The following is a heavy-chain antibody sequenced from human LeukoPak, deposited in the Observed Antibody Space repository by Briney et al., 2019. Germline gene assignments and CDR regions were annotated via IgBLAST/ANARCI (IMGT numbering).Heavy chain of an antibody. CDR2: IIPIFGTA. Sequence: SEKVSCKASGYTFTSYGISWVRQAPGQGLEWMGGIIPIFGTANYAQKFQGRVTITADESTSTAYMELSSLRSEDTAVYYCARESGYYGSGSYYGLFDYWGQGTLVTVSS. J-gene: IGHJ4*02. D-gene: IGHD3-10*01. CDR1: GYTFTSYG. V-gene: IGHV1-69*13. CDR3: ARESGYYGSGSYYGLFDY.